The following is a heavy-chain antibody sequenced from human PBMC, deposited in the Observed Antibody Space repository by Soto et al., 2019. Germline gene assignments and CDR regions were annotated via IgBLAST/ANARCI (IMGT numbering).Heavy chain of an antibody. D-gene: IGHD5-18*01. Sequence: QVQLVQSGAEVKKPGSSMKVSCKASGGTFSSYAISWVRQAPGHGLECMGGIIPIFGTANYAQKFQGRVTITADEATSTACLEVSSLRSEDTVVYYCARWGVPVDTAMARNWFDPWGQGTLVTVSS. CDR1: GGTFSSYA. V-gene: IGHV1-69*01. CDR3: ARWGVPVDTAMARNWFDP. J-gene: IGHJ5*02. CDR2: IIPIFGTA.